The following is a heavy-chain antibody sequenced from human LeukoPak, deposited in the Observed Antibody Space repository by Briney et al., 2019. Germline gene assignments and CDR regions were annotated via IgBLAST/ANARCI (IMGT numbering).Heavy chain of an antibody. J-gene: IGHJ4*02. D-gene: IGHD3-9*01. CDR3: ARGPYDILTGYYRGYFDY. CDR1: GYSFATHG. CDR2: ISAYNGNT. Sequence: ASVKVSCKASGYSFATHGISWVRQAPGQGLEWMGWISAYNGNTNYAQKLQGRVTMTTDTSTSTAYMELRSLRSDDTAVYYCARGPYDILTGYYRGYFDYWGQGTLVTVSS. V-gene: IGHV1-18*01.